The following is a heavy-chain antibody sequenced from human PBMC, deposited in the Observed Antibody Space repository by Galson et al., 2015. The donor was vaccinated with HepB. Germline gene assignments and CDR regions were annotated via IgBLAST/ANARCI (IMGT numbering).Heavy chain of an antibody. CDR2: IIPILGMA. Sequence: SVKVSCKASGGTFSSYTISWVRQAPGQGLEWMGRIIPILGMANYAQKFQGRVTITADKSTSTAYMELSSLRSEDTAVYYCARVYDYVWGSYRYTAGRWFDPWGQGTLVTVSS. CDR3: ARVYDYVWGSYRYTAGRWFDP. D-gene: IGHD3-16*02. J-gene: IGHJ5*02. CDR1: GGTFSSYT. V-gene: IGHV1-69*02.